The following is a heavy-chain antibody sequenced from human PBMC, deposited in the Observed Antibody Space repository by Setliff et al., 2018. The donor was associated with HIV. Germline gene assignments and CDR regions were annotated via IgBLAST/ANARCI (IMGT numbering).Heavy chain of an antibody. J-gene: IGHJ3*02. V-gene: IGHV4-38-2*02. D-gene: IGHD3-10*01. CDR1: GVSISGDYY. CDR2: FSPRGRT. Sequence: SETLSLTCTVSGVSISGDYYWGWIRQPPGKGLEWIGSFSPRGRTYQNGSLKSRVTISVDRSRNQFSLKLTSVTAADTAIYYCASTTSGVSGSYPAHAFDIWG. CDR3: ASTTSGVSGSYPAHAFDI.